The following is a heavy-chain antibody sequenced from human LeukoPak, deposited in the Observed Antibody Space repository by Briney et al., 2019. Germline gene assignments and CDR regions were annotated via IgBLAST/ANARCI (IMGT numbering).Heavy chain of an antibody. CDR2: FYYSGIT. D-gene: IGHD5-12*01. CDR3: ASDVQRLNSGYEGHALDS. J-gene: IGHJ3*02. CDR1: GGSISSSSYY. Sequence: SETLSLTCTVSGGSISSSSYYWGWLGQPPGKGREWIGSFYYSGITYYNPVLKSRATISVDTSKNQFSLKLSSVTDADASDYFWASDVQRLNSGYEGHALDSWGQATKVTDCS. V-gene: IGHV4-39*07.